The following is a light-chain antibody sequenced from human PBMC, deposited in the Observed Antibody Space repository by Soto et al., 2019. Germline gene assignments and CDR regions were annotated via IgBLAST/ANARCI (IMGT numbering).Light chain of an antibody. CDR1: ALPKQF. CDR3: QSADSSGTSLYWV. Sequence: SYELTQPPSVSVSPGQTARITCSGDALPKQFAYWYQQKPGQAPVLVIYKDSERPSGIPERFSGSSSGTTVTLTISGVQAEDEADYYCQSADSSGTSLYWVFGGGTKLTVL. V-gene: IGLV3-25*03. J-gene: IGLJ3*02. CDR2: KDS.